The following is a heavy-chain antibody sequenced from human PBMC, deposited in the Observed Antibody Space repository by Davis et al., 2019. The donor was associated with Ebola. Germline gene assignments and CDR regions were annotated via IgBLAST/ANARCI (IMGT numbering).Heavy chain of an antibody. J-gene: IGHJ4*02. CDR2: TNSDGSIT. CDR3: ARGTHYAHDY. Sequence: PGGSLRLSCAASGFTFSSNWMHWVRHAPGKGLVWVSRTNSDGSITSYADSVKGRFTISRDNAKNTLYLQMNSLRDEDTAVYYCARGTHYAHDYWGQGTLVTVPS. V-gene: IGHV3-74*01. D-gene: IGHD2-2*01. CDR1: GFTFSSNW.